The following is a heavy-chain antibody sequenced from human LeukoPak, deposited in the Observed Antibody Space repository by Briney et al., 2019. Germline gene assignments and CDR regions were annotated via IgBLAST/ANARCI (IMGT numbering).Heavy chain of an antibody. Sequence: GGSLRLSCAASGFTFSSYGMHWVRQAPGKGLEWVAFIRYDGSNKYYADSVKGRFTISRDNSKNTLYLQMNSLRTEDTAVYYCAKDLGSTRPYYHMDVWGKGTTVTISS. V-gene: IGHV3-30*02. CDR2: IRYDGSNK. CDR3: AKDLGSTRPYYHMDV. CDR1: GFTFSSYG. J-gene: IGHJ6*03. D-gene: IGHD2-2*01.